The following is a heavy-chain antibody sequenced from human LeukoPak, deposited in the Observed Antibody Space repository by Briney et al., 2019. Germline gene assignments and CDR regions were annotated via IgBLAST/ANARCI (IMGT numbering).Heavy chain of an antibody. D-gene: IGHD6-19*01. J-gene: IGHJ4*01. CDR3: ARDGSGWSRDY. CDR1: GLTFSTSG. CDR2: IGSDAYI. Sequence: PGGSLRLSCAVSGLTFSTSGMTWVRQAPGKGLQWVSTIGSDAYIYYADSVKGRFTISRDNAKNSVFLQMDSLRDEDTGIYYCARDGSGWSRDYWGHGTLVTVSS. V-gene: IGHV3-69-1*02.